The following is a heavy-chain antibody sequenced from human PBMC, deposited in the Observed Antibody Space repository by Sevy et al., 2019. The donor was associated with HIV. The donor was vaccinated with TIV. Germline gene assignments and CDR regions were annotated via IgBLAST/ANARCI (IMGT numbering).Heavy chain of an antibody. V-gene: IGHV3-33*08. D-gene: IGHD3-3*01. CDR1: GFTFSSYG. CDR2: IWYDGSNK. Sequence: GVSLRLSCAASGFTFSSYGMHWVRQAPGKGLEWVAVIWYDGSNKYYADSVKGRFTISRDNSKNTLYLQMNSLRAEDTAVYYCASDPGGVGIPYWGQGTLVTVSS. J-gene: IGHJ4*02. CDR3: ASDPGGVGIPY.